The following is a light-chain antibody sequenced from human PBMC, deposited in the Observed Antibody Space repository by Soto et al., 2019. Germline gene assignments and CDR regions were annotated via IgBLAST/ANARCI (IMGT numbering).Light chain of an antibody. V-gene: IGLV2-14*01. J-gene: IGLJ1*01. CDR2: EVN. CDR3: TSYTSRNTDF. Sequence: QSVLTQPASVSASPGQSITISCTGTSSDVGGYNYVSWYQQHPGKAPKLIIYEVNNRPSGVSNRFSGSKSGNTASLTISGLQHEDEADYYCTSYTSRNTDFFGSGTKVTVL. CDR1: SSDVGGYNY.